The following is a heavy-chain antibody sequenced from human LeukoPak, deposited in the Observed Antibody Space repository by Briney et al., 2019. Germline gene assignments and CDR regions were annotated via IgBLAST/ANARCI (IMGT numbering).Heavy chain of an antibody. V-gene: IGHV4-34*01. CDR3: ARGRGYSYGYYYYYGMDV. Sequence: TASETLSLTCAVYGGSFSGYYWSWIRQPPGKGLEWIGEINHSGSTNYNPSLKSRVTISVDTSKNQFSLKLSSVTAADTAVYYCARGRGYSYGYYYYYGMDVWGQGTTVTVSS. CDR1: GGSFSGYY. D-gene: IGHD5-18*01. J-gene: IGHJ6*02. CDR2: INHSGST.